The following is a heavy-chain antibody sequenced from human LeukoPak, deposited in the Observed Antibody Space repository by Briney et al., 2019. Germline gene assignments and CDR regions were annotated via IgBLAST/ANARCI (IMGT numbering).Heavy chain of an antibody. CDR3: ARDLGTYYDFWSGYFPKYYFDY. CDR2: INPSGGST. D-gene: IGHD3-3*01. V-gene: IGHV1-46*01. CDR1: GYTFTSYY. Sequence: GASVTVSCKASGYTFTSYYMHWVRQAPGQGLEWMGIINPSGGSTSYAQKFQGRVTMTRDTSTSTVYMELSSLRSEDTAVYYCARDLGTYYDFWSGYFPKYYFDYWGQGTLVTVSS. J-gene: IGHJ4*02.